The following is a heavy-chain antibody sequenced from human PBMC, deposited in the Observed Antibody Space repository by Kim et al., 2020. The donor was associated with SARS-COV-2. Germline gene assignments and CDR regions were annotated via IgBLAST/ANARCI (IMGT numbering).Heavy chain of an antibody. CDR3: AKDRTIVGVVIIPQGMDV. V-gene: IGHV3-23*01. Sequence: KGRFTISRDNAKKPLYLQRNSLRAEDTAVYYCAKDRTIVGVVIIPQGMDVWGQGTTVTVSS. J-gene: IGHJ6*02. D-gene: IGHD3-3*01.